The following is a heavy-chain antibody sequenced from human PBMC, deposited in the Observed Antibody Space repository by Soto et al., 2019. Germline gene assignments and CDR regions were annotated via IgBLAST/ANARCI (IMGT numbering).Heavy chain of an antibody. CDR1: GYTFTSYD. CDR3: VRESVVRGFRDYYGMDV. J-gene: IGHJ6*02. V-gene: IGHV1-8*01. Sequence: QVQLVQSGAEVKKPGASVKVSCKASGYTFTSYDINWVRQATGQGLEWMGWMNPNSGNTGYAQKFQGRVTMTRNTSISTAYMELSSLRSEDTAVYYCVRESVVRGFRDYYGMDVWGQGTTVTVSS. CDR2: MNPNSGNT. D-gene: IGHD3-10*01.